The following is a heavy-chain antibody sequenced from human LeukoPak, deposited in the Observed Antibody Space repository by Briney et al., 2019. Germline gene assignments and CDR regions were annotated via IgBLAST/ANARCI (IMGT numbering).Heavy chain of an antibody. CDR2: INHSGST. CDR1: GGSFSGYY. CDR3: ATCSGGSCYSDGFDY. J-gene: IGHJ4*02. Sequence: SETLSLTCAVYGGSFSGYYWSWIRQPPGKGLEWIGEINHSGSTNYNPSLKSRVTISVDTSKNQFSLKLSSVTAADTAVYYCATCSGGSCYSDGFDYWGQGTLVTVSS. V-gene: IGHV4-34*01. D-gene: IGHD2-15*01.